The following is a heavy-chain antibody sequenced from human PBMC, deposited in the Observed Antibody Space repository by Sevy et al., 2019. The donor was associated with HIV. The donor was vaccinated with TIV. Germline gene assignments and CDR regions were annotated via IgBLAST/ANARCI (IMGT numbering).Heavy chain of an antibody. V-gene: IGHV3-72*01. D-gene: IGHD6-13*01. CDR1: GFTFSDHY. CDR2: IRNKADSYTT. J-gene: IGHJ4*02. CDR3: ATHAGIAAAGRVFDY. Sequence: GGSLRLSCAASGFTFSDHYMEWVRQAPGKGLEWVCRIRNKADSYTTKYAASVKGRFTISRDDSKNSLYLLMNSLKTEDTAVYYCATHAGIAAAGRVFDYWGQGTLVTVSS.